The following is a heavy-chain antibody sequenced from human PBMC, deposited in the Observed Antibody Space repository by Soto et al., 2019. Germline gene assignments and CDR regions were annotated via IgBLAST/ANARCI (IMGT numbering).Heavy chain of an antibody. D-gene: IGHD2-15*01. CDR2: IDPEDGET. V-gene: IGHV1-24*01. Sequence: QVQLVQSGAEVKKPGASVKVSCKVSGYTLTELSMHWVRQAPGKGLEWMGGIDPEDGETIYAQKFQGRITMTEDTCTEIDYMDLSRLRSEDTAVYYCAGYCSCGSCSLVLYWGQGNMVTVSS. CDR3: AGYCSCGSCSLVLY. CDR1: GYTLTELS. J-gene: IGHJ4*02.